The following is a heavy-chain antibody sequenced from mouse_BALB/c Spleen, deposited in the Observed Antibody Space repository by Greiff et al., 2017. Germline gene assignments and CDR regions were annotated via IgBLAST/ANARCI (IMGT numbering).Heavy chain of an antibody. CDR3: AREDYRYEYYAMDY. D-gene: IGHD2-14*01. Sequence: EVQLQQLGPGLVKPSQSLSLTCSVTGYSITSGYYWNWIRQFPGNKLEWMGYISYDGSNNYNPSLKNRISITRDTSKNQFFLKLNSVTTEDTATYYCAREDYRYEYYAMDYWGQGTSVTVSS. CDR1: GYSITSGYY. J-gene: IGHJ4*01. V-gene: IGHV3-6*02. CDR2: ISYDGSN.